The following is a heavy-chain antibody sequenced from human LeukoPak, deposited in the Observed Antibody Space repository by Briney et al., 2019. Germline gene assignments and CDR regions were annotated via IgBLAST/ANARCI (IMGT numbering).Heavy chain of an antibody. D-gene: IGHD2-15*01. CDR2: ITTSSSYT. J-gene: IGHJ4*02. V-gene: IGHV3-21*01. CDR3: ARDPCSGGSCYSDPYYFDY. CDR1: GFTFSSYN. Sequence: GGSLRLSCAVSGFTFSSYNMDWGRQTPGKGLEWISPITTSSSYTFSADSVKGRFTISRDNSKNTLYLQMNSLRAEDTAVYYCARDPCSGGSCYSDPYYFDYWGQGTLVTVSS.